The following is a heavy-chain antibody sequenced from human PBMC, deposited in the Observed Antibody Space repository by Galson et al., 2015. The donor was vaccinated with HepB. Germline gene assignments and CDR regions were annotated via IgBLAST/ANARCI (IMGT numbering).Heavy chain of an antibody. CDR2: INPNSGGT. V-gene: IGHV1-2*02. Sequence: SVKVSCKASGYTFTGYYMHWVRQAPGQGLEWMGWINPNSGGTNYAQKFQGRVTMTRDTSISTAYMELSRLRSDDTAVYYCARDREFKASVPAAPYYCYYGMDVWGQGTTVTVSS. CDR3: ARDREFKASVPAAPYYCYYGMDV. J-gene: IGHJ6*02. D-gene: IGHD2-2*01. CDR1: GYTFTGYY.